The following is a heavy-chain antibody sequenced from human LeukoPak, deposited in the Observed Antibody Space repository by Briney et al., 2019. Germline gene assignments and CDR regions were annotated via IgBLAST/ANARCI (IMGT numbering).Heavy chain of an antibody. D-gene: IGHD3-22*01. V-gene: IGHV1-18*01. Sequence: ASVKVSCKASGFTFTSSAMQWVRQARGQRLEWMGWISGYNGNTNYAQKLQGGVTMTTDTSTSTAYMELRSLKSDDTAVYYCASLKSYYDSSGYLVTDAFDIWGQGTMVTVSS. CDR3: ASLKSYYDSSGYLVTDAFDI. CDR2: ISGYNGNT. CDR1: GFTFTSSA. J-gene: IGHJ3*02.